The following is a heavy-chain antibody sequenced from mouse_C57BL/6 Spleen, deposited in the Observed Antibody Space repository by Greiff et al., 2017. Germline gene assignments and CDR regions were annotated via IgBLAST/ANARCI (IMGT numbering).Heavy chain of an antibody. D-gene: IGHD2-2*01. Sequence: VQLQQSGPELVKPGASVKISCKASGYAFSSSWMNWVKQRPGKGLEWIGRIYPGDGDTNYNGKFKGKATLTADKSSSTAYMQLSSLTSEDSAVYFCASSTVVTPWFADWGQGTLVTVAA. J-gene: IGHJ3*01. CDR3: ASSTVVTPWFAD. CDR1: GYAFSSSW. V-gene: IGHV1-82*01. CDR2: IYPGDGDT.